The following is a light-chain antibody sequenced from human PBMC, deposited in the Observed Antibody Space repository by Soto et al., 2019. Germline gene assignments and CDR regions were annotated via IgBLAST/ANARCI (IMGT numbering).Light chain of an antibody. CDR1: YTDVGGYNR. Sequence: QSALAQPASVSGSPGQSITVSCTGTYTDVGGYNRVSWYQHHAGKGPKMLIFEVDNRPSGISDRFSGSKSGDTASLTISDLQAEDEADYYCVSYIESSITHGVFGGGTKGTVL. J-gene: IGLJ3*02. CDR3: VSYIESSITHGV. CDR2: EVD. V-gene: IGLV2-14*01.